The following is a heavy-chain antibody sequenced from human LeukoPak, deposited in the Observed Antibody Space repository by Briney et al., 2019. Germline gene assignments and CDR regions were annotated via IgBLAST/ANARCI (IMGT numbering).Heavy chain of an antibody. Sequence: GGSLRLSCAASGFTFSSYWMSLVRQAPGKGLEWVSSISSSSSYIYYADSVKGRFTISRENAKNSLYLQMNSLRAEDTAVYYCARDTGYYDSSGYYYVWGQGTLVTVSS. V-gene: IGHV3-21*01. J-gene: IGHJ4*02. CDR3: ARDTGYYDSSGYYYV. D-gene: IGHD3-22*01. CDR2: ISSSSSYI. CDR1: GFTFSSYW.